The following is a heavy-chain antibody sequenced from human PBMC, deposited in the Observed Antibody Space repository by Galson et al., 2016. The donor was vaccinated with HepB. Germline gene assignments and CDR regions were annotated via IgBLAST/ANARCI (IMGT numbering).Heavy chain of an antibody. CDR2: IWYDGSNQ. J-gene: IGHJ4*02. Sequence: SLRLSCAASGFTFSSYGMYWVRQAPGKGLEWVAHIWYDGSNQYYADSVRGRFSISRDNSKNTLYLQMDSLRAEDTAGYYCARIYGGSWDFDYWGQGTLVTVSS. CDR1: GFTFSSYG. D-gene: IGHD6-13*01. V-gene: IGHV3-33*07. CDR3: ARIYGGSWDFDY.